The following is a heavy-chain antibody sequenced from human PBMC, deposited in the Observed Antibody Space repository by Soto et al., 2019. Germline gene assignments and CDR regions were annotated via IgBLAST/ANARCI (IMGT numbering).Heavy chain of an antibody. D-gene: IGHD2-2*01. CDR3: ARGAAAYYYYYGMDV. CDR2: IYTSGST. V-gene: IGHV4-4*07. CDR1: GSSTSSCY. J-gene: IGHJ6*02. Sequence: SETLSLTCSASGSSTSSCYWSWIRQPAGKGLEWIGRIYTSGSTNYNPSLKSRVTMSVDTSKNQFSLKLSSVTAADTAVYYCARGAAAYYYYYGMDVWGQGTTVTVSS.